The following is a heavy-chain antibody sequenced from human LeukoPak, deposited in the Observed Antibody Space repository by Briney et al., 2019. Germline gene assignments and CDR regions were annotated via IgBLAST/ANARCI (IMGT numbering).Heavy chain of an antibody. CDR2: ISGSGGRT. Sequence: GGSLRLSCAVSGITLSNYGMSWVRQAPGKGLEWVAGISGSGGRTTYADSVKGRFTISRDNPRNTLYLQMSSLRVEDTAVYFCARRGVVIRVILVGFHKEAYYFDSWGQGALVTVSS. D-gene: IGHD3-22*01. V-gene: IGHV3-23*01. CDR1: GITLSNYG. J-gene: IGHJ4*02. CDR3: ARRGVVIRVILVGFHKEAYYFDS.